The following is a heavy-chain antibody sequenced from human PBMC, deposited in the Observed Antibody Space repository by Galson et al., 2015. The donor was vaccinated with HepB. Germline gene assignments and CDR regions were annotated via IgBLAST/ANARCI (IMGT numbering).Heavy chain of an antibody. Sequence: SLRLSCAASGLAFSEYYTSWIRQAPGKGLEWVSYISSSSTYTKYADPVKGRFTISRDNAKNSVYLQMNSLRAEDTAVYYCARARNRGGYSGYDFGYWGQGTLVTVPS. D-gene: IGHD5-12*01. CDR2: ISSSSTYT. CDR1: GLAFSEYY. CDR3: ARARNRGGYSGYDFGY. J-gene: IGHJ4*02. V-gene: IGHV3-11*06.